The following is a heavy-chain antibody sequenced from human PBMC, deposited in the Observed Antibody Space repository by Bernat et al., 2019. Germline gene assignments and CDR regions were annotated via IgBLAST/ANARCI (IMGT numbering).Heavy chain of an antibody. CDR3: VRVGDCSGGSCYEFDY. CDR1: GGSISSGGYY. J-gene: IGHJ4*02. Sequence: QVQLQESGPGLVKPSQTLSLTCTVSGGSISSGGYYWSWIRQHPGKGLEWIGYIYYSGSTYYNPSLKSRVTISVDTSKNQFSLKLSSVTAADTAVYYCVRVGDCSGGSCYEFDYWGQGTLVTVSS. D-gene: IGHD2-15*01. CDR2: IYYSGST. V-gene: IGHV4-31*03.